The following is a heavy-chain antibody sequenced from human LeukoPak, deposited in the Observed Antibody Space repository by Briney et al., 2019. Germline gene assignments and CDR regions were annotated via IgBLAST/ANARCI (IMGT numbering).Heavy chain of an antibody. D-gene: IGHD3-10*01. CDR3: ARGGTGHYYASGTYYQSYYFDY. V-gene: IGHV3-30*01. J-gene: IGHJ4*02. CDR2: YDGSDK. Sequence: YDGSDKYYADSVKGRFSISRDNSKNTLYLQMNSLRPEDTAVYYCARGGTGHYYASGTYYQSYYFDYWGQGSLVAVSS.